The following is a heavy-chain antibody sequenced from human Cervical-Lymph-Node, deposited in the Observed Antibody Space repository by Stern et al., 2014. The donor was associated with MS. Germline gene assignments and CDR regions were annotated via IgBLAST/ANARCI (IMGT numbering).Heavy chain of an antibody. J-gene: IGHJ4*02. Sequence: QMQLVQSGPEVKKPGASVRVSCKASGYTFSNSGMSWVRQAPGQGLEWVGWRNAGNGHTTYAQKFQGRVTVTTDTSTDTAYLELRSLRSDDTAVYYCVKDLNWVVDYWGQGTLITVST. V-gene: IGHV1-18*01. CDR3: VKDLNWVVDY. D-gene: IGHD3/OR15-3a*01. CDR1: GYTFSNSG. CDR2: RNAGNGHT.